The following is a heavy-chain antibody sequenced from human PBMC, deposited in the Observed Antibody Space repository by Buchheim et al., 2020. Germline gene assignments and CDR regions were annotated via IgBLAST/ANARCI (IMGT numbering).Heavy chain of an antibody. D-gene: IGHD6-6*01. CDR1: GFTFSSYE. V-gene: IGHV3-48*03. Sequence: EVQLVESGGGLVQPGGSLRLSCAASGFTFSSYEMNWVRQAPGKGLEWVSYISSSGSTIYYADSVKGRFTISRDNAKNSLYLQMNSLRAEDTAVYYCARDRSSPYYYYYYYGMDVWGQGTT. J-gene: IGHJ6*02. CDR3: ARDRSSPYYYYYYYGMDV. CDR2: ISSSGSTI.